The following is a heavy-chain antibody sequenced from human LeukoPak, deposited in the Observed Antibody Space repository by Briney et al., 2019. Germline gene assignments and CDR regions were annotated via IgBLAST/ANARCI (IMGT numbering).Heavy chain of an antibody. Sequence: GGSLRLSCAASGFTFSSYAMSWVRQAPGKGLEWVSSITSTSRYIYYADSAKGRFTISRDNAKKSVYLQMDSLRVEDTAVYYCARGLLGAAAGTGYWGQGTLVTVSS. V-gene: IGHV3-21*01. CDR2: ITSTSRYI. CDR3: ARGLLGAAAGTGY. J-gene: IGHJ4*02. CDR1: GFTFSSYA. D-gene: IGHD6-13*01.